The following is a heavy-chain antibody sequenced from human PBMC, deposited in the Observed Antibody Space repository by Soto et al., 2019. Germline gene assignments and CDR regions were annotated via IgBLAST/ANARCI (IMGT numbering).Heavy chain of an antibody. CDR2: IRDKTDNYAT. J-gene: IGHJ4*02. CDR3: SRHYYDSTGFYSGISD. CDR1: GFTFSDSA. D-gene: IGHD3-22*01. V-gene: IGHV3-73*01. Sequence: GGSLRLSCAASGFTFSDSALHWVRQAPGKGLEWVGRIRDKTDNYATAYAASVKGRFTISRNDSNNSAFLQMNSLKIEDTAVYYCSRHYYDSTGFYSGISDWGQGTLVTVSS.